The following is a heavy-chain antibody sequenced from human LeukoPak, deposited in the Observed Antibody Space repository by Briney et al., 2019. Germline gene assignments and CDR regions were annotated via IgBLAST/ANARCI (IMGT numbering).Heavy chain of an antibody. CDR3: ANARQYYYDSSGPWDY. D-gene: IGHD3-22*01. CDR2: IRYDGSNK. V-gene: IGHV3-30*02. CDR1: GFTFSSYG. Sequence: GGSLRLSCAASGFTFSSYGMHWVRQAPGKGLEWVAFIRYDGSNKYYADSVEGRFTISRDNSKNTLYLQMNSLRAEDTAVYYCANARQYYYDSSGPWDYWGQGTLVTVSS. J-gene: IGHJ4*02.